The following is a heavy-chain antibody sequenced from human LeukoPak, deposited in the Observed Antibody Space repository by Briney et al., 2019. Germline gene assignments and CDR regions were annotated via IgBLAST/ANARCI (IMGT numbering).Heavy chain of an antibody. D-gene: IGHD3-10*01. CDR1: GFTFSSYA. CDR3: AKDWGYASGTYYTS. CDR2: VTGTGGGT. V-gene: IGHV3-23*01. Sequence: GGSLRLSCAASGFTFSSYAMSWVRQLPGKGLEWVSTVTGTGGGTYYADSAKGRFTISRDNSKNTLSLQMNSLRAEDTALYYCAKDWGYASGTYYTSWGQGTLVTVSS. J-gene: IGHJ5*02.